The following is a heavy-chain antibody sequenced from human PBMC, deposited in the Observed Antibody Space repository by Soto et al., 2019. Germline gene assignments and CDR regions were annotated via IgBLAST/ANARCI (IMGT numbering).Heavy chain of an antibody. D-gene: IGHD2-2*01. CDR2: MSGSGGST. J-gene: IGHJ5*02. CDR3: AKEVVPWPLLMYKWFDP. CDR1: GFTFSSYA. V-gene: IGHV3-23*01. Sequence: EVQLLESGGGLVQPGGSLRLSCAASGFTFSSYAMSWVRQAPGKGLEWVSAMSGSGGSTYYADSVKGRFTISRDNSKNTLYMQMDSLRAEDPAVYYCAKEVVPWPLLMYKWFDPWGQGTLVTVSS.